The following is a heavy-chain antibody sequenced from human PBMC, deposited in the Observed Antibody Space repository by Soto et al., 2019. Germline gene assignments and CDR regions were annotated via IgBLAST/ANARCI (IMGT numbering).Heavy chain of an antibody. Sequence: EMQLLESGGGLVQAGGSLRLSCAASGFTVSSYALNWVRQAPGKGLEWVSGISASTYYADSVKGRFTISRDTSKNTLYLQMHRLRAEDTAIYFWALRMYSTRWYYLDYWGQGTLVTVSS. V-gene: IGHV3-23*01. D-gene: IGHD6-13*01. J-gene: IGHJ4*02. CDR3: ALRMYSTRWYYLDY. CDR1: GFTVSSYA. CDR2: ISAST.